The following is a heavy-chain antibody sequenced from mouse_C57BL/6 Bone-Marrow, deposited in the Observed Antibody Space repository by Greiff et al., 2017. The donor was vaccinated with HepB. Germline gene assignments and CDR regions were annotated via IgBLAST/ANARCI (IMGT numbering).Heavy chain of an antibody. V-gene: IGHV1-55*01. CDR3: AREGFYYGSSYGYWYFDV. J-gene: IGHJ1*03. Sequence: VQLQQPGAELVKPGASVKMSCKASGYTFTSYWITWVKQRPGQGLEWIGDIYPGSGSTNYNEKFKSKATLTVDTSSSTAYMQLSSLTSEDSAVYYGAREGFYYGSSYGYWYFDVWGTGTTVTVSS. CDR1: GYTFTSYW. D-gene: IGHD1-1*01. CDR2: IYPGSGST.